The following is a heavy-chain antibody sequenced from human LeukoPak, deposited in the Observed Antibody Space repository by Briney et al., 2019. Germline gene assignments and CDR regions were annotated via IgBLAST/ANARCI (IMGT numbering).Heavy chain of an antibody. Sequence: PGGSLRLSCAASGFTFSSYSMNWVRQAPGKGLEWVSSISSSSSYIYYAVSVKGRFTISRDNAKNSLYLQMNSLRAEDTAVYYCAWHRDGYVPLDYWGQGTLVTVSS. D-gene: IGHD3-16*01. J-gene: IGHJ4*02. V-gene: IGHV3-21*01. CDR1: GFTFSSYS. CDR3: AWHRDGYVPLDY. CDR2: ISSSSSYI.